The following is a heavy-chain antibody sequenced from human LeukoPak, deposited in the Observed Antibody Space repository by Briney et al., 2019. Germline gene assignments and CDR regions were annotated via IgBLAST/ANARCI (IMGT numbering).Heavy chain of an antibody. J-gene: IGHJ6*03. Sequence: GGSLRLSCAASGFTFSSYSMNWVRQAPGKGLEWISYISSSSSTIYYADSVKGRFTISRDNSKNTLYLQMNSLRAEDTAVYYCAKDPPGGNPPEGYYYMDVWGKGTTVTVSS. V-gene: IGHV3-48*01. D-gene: IGHD3-16*01. CDR1: GFTFSSYS. CDR2: ISSSSSTI. CDR3: AKDPPGGNPPEGYYYMDV.